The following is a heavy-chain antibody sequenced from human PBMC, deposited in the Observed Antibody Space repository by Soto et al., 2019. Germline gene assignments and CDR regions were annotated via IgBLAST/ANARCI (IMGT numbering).Heavy chain of an antibody. CDR1: GFTFSSYA. D-gene: IGHD3-9*01. Sequence: PGGSLRLSCAASGFTFSSYAMHWVRQAPGKGLEWVAVISYDGSNKYYADSVKGRFTISRDNSKNTLYLQMNSLRAEDTAVYYYARDQEYFDWLLLATRYYYYGMDVWGQGTTVTVSS. V-gene: IGHV3-30-3*01. CDR3: ARDQEYFDWLLLATRYYYYGMDV. CDR2: ISYDGSNK. J-gene: IGHJ6*02.